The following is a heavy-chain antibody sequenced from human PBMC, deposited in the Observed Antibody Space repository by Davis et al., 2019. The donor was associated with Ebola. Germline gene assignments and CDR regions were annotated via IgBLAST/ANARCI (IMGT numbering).Heavy chain of an antibody. D-gene: IGHD7-27*01. V-gene: IGHV3-11*01. CDR2: ISRSGGTT. J-gene: IGHJ4*02. Sequence: GPLRLPCAASGFTFSDYYITWIPRAPGKGLEWVSYISRSGGTTHYADSVKSRFTTSRDNAKNSLSLQMNSLRAEDTAVYYCSRPWGYWGQGTLVTVSS. CDR1: GFTFSDYY. CDR3: SRPWGY.